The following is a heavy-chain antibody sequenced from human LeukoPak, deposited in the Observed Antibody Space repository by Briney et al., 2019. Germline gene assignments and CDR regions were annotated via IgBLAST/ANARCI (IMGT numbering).Heavy chain of an antibody. CDR2: IYPGDSDT. J-gene: IGHJ4*02. CDR1: GYTFTNYW. CDR3: ARRLNYDSPLTLGY. V-gene: IGHV5-51*01. D-gene: IGHD3-3*01. Sequence: GESLKISCRVSGYTFTNYWIGWVRQMPGKGLEWMGIIYPGDSDTRYSPSFQGQVTISADKSISTAYLQWSSLKASDTAMYYCARRLNYDSPLTLGYWGQGTPVTVSS.